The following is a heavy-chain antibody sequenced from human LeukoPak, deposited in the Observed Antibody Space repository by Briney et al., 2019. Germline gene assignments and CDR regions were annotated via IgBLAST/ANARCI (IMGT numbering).Heavy chain of an antibody. J-gene: IGHJ3*02. D-gene: IGHD6-6*01. V-gene: IGHV4-34*01. Sequence: PSETLSLTCAVYGGSFSGYYWSWIRQPPGKGLEWIGEINHSGSTNYNPSLKSRVTISVDTSKNQFSLKLSSVTAADTVVYYCARGSRRSYSSSAGHAFDIWGQGTMVTVSS. CDR2: INHSGST. CDR1: GGSFSGYY. CDR3: ARGSRRSYSSSAGHAFDI.